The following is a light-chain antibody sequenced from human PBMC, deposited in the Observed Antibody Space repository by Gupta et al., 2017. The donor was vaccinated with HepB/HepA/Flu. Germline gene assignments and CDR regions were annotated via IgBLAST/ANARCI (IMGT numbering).Light chain of an antibody. CDR2: KDN. V-gene: IGLV3-25*03. J-gene: IGLJ2*01. CDR1: ALPKQY. CDR3: QPADNSGTWV. Sequence: RAARITCSGDALPKQYAYWYQQKPGQAPVLVIYKDNERPSGIPERFSVSSSGTTVTLTISGVQAEDDADYYCQPADNSGTWVFGGGTKLTVL.